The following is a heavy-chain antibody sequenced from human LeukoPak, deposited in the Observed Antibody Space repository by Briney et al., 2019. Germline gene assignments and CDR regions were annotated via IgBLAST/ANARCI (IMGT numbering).Heavy chain of an antibody. CDR2: FRSKANSYAT. J-gene: IGHJ4*02. CDR3: TRQTFYSGNDWNLDY. D-gene: IGHD5-12*01. V-gene: IGHV3-73*01. CDR1: GFTFSDSA. Sequence: GGSLRLSCAASGFTFSDSAMHWVRQASGKGLEWVGRFRSKANSYATAYAASVEGRFTISRDDSKNTASLQMNRLKTEDTAVYYCTRQTFYSGNDWNLDYWGQGTLVTVSS.